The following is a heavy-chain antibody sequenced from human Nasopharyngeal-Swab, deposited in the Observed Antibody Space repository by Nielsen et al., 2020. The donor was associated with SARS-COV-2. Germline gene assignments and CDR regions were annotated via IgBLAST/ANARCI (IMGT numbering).Heavy chain of an antibody. CDR3: ARLPVAGSLPFDY. Sequence: SETLSLTCTVSGDSITSSYYWAWIRQPPGMGLEWIGSVYYSWSTNYYNPSLKGRAAMSVDTSKNEFSLKLSSVTAADTAVYYCARLPVAGSLPFDYWGQGTLITVSS. CDR2: VYYSWST. CDR1: GDSITSSYY. V-gene: IGHV4-39*01. J-gene: IGHJ4*02. D-gene: IGHD6-19*01.